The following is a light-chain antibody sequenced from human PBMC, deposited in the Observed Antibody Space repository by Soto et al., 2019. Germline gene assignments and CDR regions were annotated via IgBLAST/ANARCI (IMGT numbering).Light chain of an antibody. V-gene: IGKV1-39*01. CDR3: QQTFSVPYT. Sequence: DIQMTQSPSPLSASVGDRVTITCRASQSVSKFLNWYQQKPGQAPRLLIHTTSTLQSGVPSRFSGGVSGTEYTLTISGLLPEDFATYYCQQTFSVPYTFGQGTQLDVK. J-gene: IGKJ2*01. CDR2: TTS. CDR1: QSVSKF.